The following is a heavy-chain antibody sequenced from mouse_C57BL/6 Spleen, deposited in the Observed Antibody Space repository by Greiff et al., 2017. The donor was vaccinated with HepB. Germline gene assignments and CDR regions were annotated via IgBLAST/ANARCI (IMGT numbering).Heavy chain of an antibody. D-gene: IGHD1-1*01. J-gene: IGHJ2*01. CDR1: GYSITSGYY. Sequence: EVHLVESGPGLVKPSQSLSLTCSVTGYSITSGYYWNWIRQFPGNKLEWMGYISYDGSNNYNPSLKNRISITRDTSKNQFFLKLNSVTTEDTATYYCARGGSITTVAFDYWGQGTTLTVSS. CDR2: ISYDGSN. V-gene: IGHV3-6*01. CDR3: ARGGSITTVAFDY.